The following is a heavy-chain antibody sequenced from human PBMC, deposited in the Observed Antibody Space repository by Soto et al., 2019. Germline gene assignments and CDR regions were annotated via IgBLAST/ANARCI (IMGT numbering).Heavy chain of an antibody. J-gene: IGHJ5*02. CDR3: TQERAVAGTRFDP. CDR1: GFTFSGSA. V-gene: IGHV3-73*01. D-gene: IGHD6-19*01. CDR2: IRSKTNSYAT. Sequence: EVQLVESGGGLVQPGGSLKLSCAASGFTFSGSAMHWVRQASGKGLEWVGRIRSKTNSYATTYAASVTGRFTISRDDSENTAYRQMNSLKPEDTAVYYCTQERAVAGTRFDPWGQGTLVTVSS.